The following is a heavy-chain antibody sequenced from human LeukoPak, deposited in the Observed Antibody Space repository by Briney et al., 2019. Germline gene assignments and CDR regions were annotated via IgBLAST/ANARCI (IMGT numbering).Heavy chain of an antibody. CDR2: IYHSGGT. Sequence: SEPLSLTCAVSGYSITSDYYWGWVRQPPGKGLGWIGTIYHSGGTYYNPSLKSRVTISVDTSKNHVSLKLRSVTAADTAVYYCARQNLVPSAYIDYWGQGILVTVSS. D-gene: IGHD2-2*01. CDR1: GYSITSDYY. J-gene: IGHJ4*02. V-gene: IGHV4-38-2*01. CDR3: ARQNLVPSAYIDY.